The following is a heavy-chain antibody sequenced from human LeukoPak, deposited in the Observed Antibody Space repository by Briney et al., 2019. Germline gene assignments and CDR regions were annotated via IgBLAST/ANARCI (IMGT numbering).Heavy chain of an antibody. CDR2: ISGSGGST. CDR3: AKYANVGWLRSNFDY. V-gene: IGHV3-23*01. J-gene: IGHJ4*02. Sequence: PGGSLRLSCAASGFTFSSYAMSWVREAPGKGLEWVSAISGSGGSTYYADSVKGRFTISRDNSKNTLYLQMNSLRAEDTAVYYCAKYANVGWLRSNFDYWGQGTLVTVSS. CDR1: GFTFSSYA. D-gene: IGHD5-12*01.